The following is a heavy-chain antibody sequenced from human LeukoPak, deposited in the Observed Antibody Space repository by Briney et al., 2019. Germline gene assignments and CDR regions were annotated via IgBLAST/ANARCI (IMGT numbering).Heavy chain of an antibody. CDR2: ISSSSSTI. CDR3: TSAGGD. V-gene: IGHV3-48*01. J-gene: IGHJ4*02. D-gene: IGHD6-13*01. CDR1: GFTFSSYS. Sequence: GGSLRLSCAASGFTFSSYSMNWVRQAPGKGLEWVSYISSSSSTIYYADSVKGRFTISRDRAKNSLYLQMNSLRAEDTAVYYCTSAGGDWGQGTLVTVSS.